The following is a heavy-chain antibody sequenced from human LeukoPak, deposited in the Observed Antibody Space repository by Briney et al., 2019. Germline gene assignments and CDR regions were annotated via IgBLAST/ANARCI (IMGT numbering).Heavy chain of an antibody. D-gene: IGHD5-18*01. V-gene: IGHV4-4*02. CDR2: IYHSGST. J-gene: IGHJ3*02. CDR1: GGSISSSNW. Sequence: SETLSLTCAVSGGSISSSNWWSWVRQPPGKGLEWIGEIYHSGSTYYNPSLKSRVTISVDRSKNQFSLKLSSVTAADTAVYYCASDQGYSYGYVGAFDIWGQGTMVTVSS. CDR3: ASDQGYSYGYVGAFDI.